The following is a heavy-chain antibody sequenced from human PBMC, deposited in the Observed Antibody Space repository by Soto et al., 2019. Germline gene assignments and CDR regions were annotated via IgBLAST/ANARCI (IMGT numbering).Heavy chain of an antibody. CDR3: ARPSPVVPAGPSSSRPYSSGWYILSS. V-gene: IGHV5-10-1*01. Sequence: LGESLKISCKGSGYSFTSYWISWVRQMPGKGLEWMGRIDPSDSYTNYSPSFQGHVTISADKSISTAYLQWSSLKASDTAMYYCARPSPVVPAGPSSSRPYSSGWYILSSWGQGTTVTVSS. CDR2: IDPSDSYT. CDR1: GYSFTSYW. J-gene: IGHJ6*02. D-gene: IGHD6-19*01.